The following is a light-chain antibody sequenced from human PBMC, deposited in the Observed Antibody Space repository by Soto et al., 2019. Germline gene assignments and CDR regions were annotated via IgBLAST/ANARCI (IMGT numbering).Light chain of an antibody. CDR3: QQSYSTPYT. V-gene: IGKV1-39*01. CDR2: VES. J-gene: IGKJ2*01. CDR1: QTISSY. Sequence: DIQMTQSPSSLSASVGDRVTITCRASQTISSYLNWYQQKPGKAPALLIYVESNLQRGVPSRFSGRGSGTDFTLTISSLQPEDFATYYCQQSYSTPYTFGQGTRVEIK.